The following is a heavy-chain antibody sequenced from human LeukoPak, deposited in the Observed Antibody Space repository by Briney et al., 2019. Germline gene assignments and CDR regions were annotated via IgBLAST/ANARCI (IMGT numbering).Heavy chain of an antibody. CDR1: GYTFTGYY. D-gene: IGHD5-24*01. J-gene: IGHJ4*02. CDR3: ARERGDGYNPQIDY. Sequence: ASVKVSCKASGYTFTGYYMHWVRQAPGQGLEWMGWINPNSGGTNYAQKFQGRVTMTRDTSISTAYMELSRLRSDDTAVYYCARERGDGYNPQIDYWGQGTLVTVSS. CDR2: INPNSGGT. V-gene: IGHV1-2*02.